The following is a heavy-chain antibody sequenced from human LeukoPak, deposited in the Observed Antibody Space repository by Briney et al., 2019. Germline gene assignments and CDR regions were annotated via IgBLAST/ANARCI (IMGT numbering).Heavy chain of an antibody. D-gene: IGHD6-6*01. CDR1: GGTFSSYA. CDR3: AIEYSSSPGAFDI. Sequence: SVKVSCKASGGTFSSYAISWVRQAPGQGLEWMGGIIPIFGTANYAQKFQGRVTITADESTSTAYMELSSLRSEDTAVYYCAIEYSSSPGAFDIWGQGTMVTVSS. CDR2: IIPIFGTA. V-gene: IGHV1-69*13. J-gene: IGHJ3*02.